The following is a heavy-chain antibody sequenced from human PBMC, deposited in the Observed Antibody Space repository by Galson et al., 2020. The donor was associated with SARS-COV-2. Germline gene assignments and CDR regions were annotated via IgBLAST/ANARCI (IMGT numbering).Heavy chain of an antibody. CDR2: IYWDDDK. CDR3: ANRPHNWTGPYFDY. J-gene: IGHJ4*02. D-gene: IGHD1-20*01. Sequence: SGPTLVNPTQTLTLTCTFSGFSLSTSGVGVGWIRQPPGKALEWLALIYWDDDKRYSPSLKSRLTITKDTSKNQVVLTMTNMDPVDTATYYCANRPHNWTGPYFDYWGQGTLVTVSS. CDR1: GFSLSTSGVG. V-gene: IGHV2-5*02.